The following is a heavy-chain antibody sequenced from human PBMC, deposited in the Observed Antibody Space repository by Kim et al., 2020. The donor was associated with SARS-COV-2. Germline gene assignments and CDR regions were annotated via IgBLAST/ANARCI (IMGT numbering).Heavy chain of an antibody. Sequence: SETLSLTCAGYGGSFSGFSWSWIRQAPGEGLEWIGEISPTRSTSSNPSLATRLTMSLDTSKRQFSLKLRSLSAADTAIYYCARGSPGSAVTAPSHYFLDV. J-gene: IGHJ6*03. CDR2: ISPTRST. V-gene: IGHV4-34*01. CDR3: ARGSPGSAVTAPSHYFLDV. CDR1: GGSFSGFS. D-gene: IGHD2-21*02.